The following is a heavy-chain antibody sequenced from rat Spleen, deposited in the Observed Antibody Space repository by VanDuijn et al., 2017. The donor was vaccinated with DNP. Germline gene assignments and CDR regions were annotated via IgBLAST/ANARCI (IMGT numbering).Heavy chain of an antibody. CDR3: ARSDNSGSKWNY. Sequence: EVQLQESGPGLVKPSQSLSLTCSVTGYSITGNYWGWIRKFPGSKMEWIGHINYSGITTYNPSLKSRISITRDTSKNQFFLQLRSVTTEDTATYYCARSDNSGSKWNYWGQGVMVTVSS. CDR2: INYSGIT. J-gene: IGHJ2*01. D-gene: IGHD4-3*01. CDR1: GYSITGNY. V-gene: IGHV3-1*01.